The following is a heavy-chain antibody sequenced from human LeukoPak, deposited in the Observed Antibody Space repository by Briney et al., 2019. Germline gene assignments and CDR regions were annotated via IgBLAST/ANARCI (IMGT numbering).Heavy chain of an antibody. CDR1: GFTFSSHW. CDR3: AKSENYYGSGSYYNIPT. Sequence: GGSLRLSCAASGFTFSSHWMSWVRQAPGKGLEWVANIKQDGSEKYYVDSVKGRFTISRDNAKNSLYLQMNSLRAEDTAVYYCAKSENYYGSGSYYNIPTWGQGTLVTVSS. V-gene: IGHV3-7*01. CDR2: IKQDGSEK. J-gene: IGHJ5*02. D-gene: IGHD3-10*01.